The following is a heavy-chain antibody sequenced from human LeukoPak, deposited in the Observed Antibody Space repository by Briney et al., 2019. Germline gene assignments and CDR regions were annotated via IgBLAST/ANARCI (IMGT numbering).Heavy chain of an antibody. CDR2: IWYDGSNK. Sequence: PGRSLRLSCAASGFTFSSYGMHWVRQAQGNGLEWVAVIWYDGSNKYYADSVKGRFTISRDNSKNTLYLRMNSLRAEDTAVYYCAKDRGGTGRGEFDYWGQGTLVTVSS. V-gene: IGHV3-33*06. D-gene: IGHD1-1*01. J-gene: IGHJ4*02. CDR3: AKDRGGTGRGEFDY. CDR1: GFTFSSYG.